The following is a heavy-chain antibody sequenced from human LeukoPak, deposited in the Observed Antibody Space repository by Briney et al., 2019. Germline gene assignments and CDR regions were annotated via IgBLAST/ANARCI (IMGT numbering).Heavy chain of an antibody. CDR2: ISYDGSNK. CDR1: GFTFSSYG. D-gene: IGHD3-22*01. V-gene: IGHV3-30*18. J-gene: IGHJ4*02. Sequence: PGGSLRLSCAASGFTFSSYGMHWVRQAPGKGLEWVAVISYDGSNKYFADSVKGRFTISRDNSKNTLYLQMNSLRAEDTAVYYCAKGDYYDSSGYSTLDYWGQGTLVTVSS. CDR3: AKGDYYDSSGYSTLDY.